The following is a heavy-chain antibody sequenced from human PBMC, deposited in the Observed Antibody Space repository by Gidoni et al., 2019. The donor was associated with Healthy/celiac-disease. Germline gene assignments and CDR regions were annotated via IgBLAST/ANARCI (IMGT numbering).Heavy chain of an antibody. D-gene: IGHD3-9*01. CDR2: IRSKAYGGTT. J-gene: IGHJ4*02. CDR1: GFTFGDYA. V-gene: IGHV3-49*05. Sequence: EVQLVESGGGLVKPGRSLRLSCTASGFTFGDYAMSWFRQAPGKGLEWVGFIRSKAYGGTTEYAASVKGRFTISRDDSKSIAYLQMNSLKTEDTAVYYCTRSFDWLLYESNYFDYWGQGTLVTVSS. CDR3: TRSFDWLLYESNYFDY.